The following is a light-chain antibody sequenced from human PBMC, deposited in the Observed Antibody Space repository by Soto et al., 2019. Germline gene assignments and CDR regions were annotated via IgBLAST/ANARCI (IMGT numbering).Light chain of an antibody. CDR2: EVT. Sequence: QSALTQPPSASESPGQSVTISCAGTSSDIGTFNYVSWYQQHPDKAPKLIIYEVTQRPSGVPDRFSGSKSGNTASLTVSGLQAEDEADYYCSSYAGSNKLVFGGGTKVTVL. CDR3: SSYAGSNKLV. V-gene: IGLV2-8*01. J-gene: IGLJ3*02. CDR1: SSDIGTFNY.